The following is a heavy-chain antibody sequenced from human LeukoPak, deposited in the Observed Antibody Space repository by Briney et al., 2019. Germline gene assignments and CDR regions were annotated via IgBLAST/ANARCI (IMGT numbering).Heavy chain of an antibody. Sequence: GGSLRLSCAASGFTFDDYAMHWVRQAPGKGLEWVSGISCNSGSIGYADSVKGRFTISRDNAKNSMYLQMNSLRAEDTALYYCAKDMGNYYGMDVWGQGTLVTVSS. CDR3: AKDMGNYYGMDV. CDR2: ISCNSGSI. J-gene: IGHJ6*02. CDR1: GFTFDDYA. V-gene: IGHV3-9*01. D-gene: IGHD7-27*01.